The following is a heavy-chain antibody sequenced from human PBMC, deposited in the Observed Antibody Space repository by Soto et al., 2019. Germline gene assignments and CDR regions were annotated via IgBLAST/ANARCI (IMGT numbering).Heavy chain of an antibody. J-gene: IGHJ6*02. Sequence: QVQLQESGPGLVKPSETLSLTCTVSGGFVNSDTHSWSWIRQTPGKRLEWIGFIYSGGSTKNPSLRSRVTMSVDTSKNQFSLKLRSVIVADTAVYHCARFVRSCSATTSSTRADFWGQGITVTVSS. CDR2: IYSGGST. V-gene: IGHV4-61*01. CDR1: GGFVNSDTHS. CDR3: ARFVRSCSATTSSTRADF. D-gene: IGHD2-2*01.